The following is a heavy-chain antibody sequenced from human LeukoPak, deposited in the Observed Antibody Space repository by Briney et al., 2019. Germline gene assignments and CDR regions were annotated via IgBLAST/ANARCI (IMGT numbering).Heavy chain of an antibody. J-gene: IGHJ1*01. V-gene: IGHV3-30*02. CDR1: GFTFSSYG. Sequence: GRSLRLSCAASGFTFSSYGMHWVRQAPGKGLEWVAFIRYDGSNKYYADSVKGRFTISRDNSKNTLYLQMNSLRAEDTAVYYCAKADDFWSGYRDWGQGTLVTVSS. CDR3: AKADDFWSGYRD. CDR2: IRYDGSNK. D-gene: IGHD3-3*01.